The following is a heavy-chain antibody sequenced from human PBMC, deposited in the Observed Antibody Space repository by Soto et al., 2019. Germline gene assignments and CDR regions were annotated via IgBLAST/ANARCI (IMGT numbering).Heavy chain of an antibody. D-gene: IGHD6-19*01. CDR1: GFTFRNFA. Sequence: PGGSLRLSCAASGFTFRNFAMSWVRQAPGKGLEWVSDIPGSGAYTCYADSVKGRFTISRDNSKNRLYLQMNSLRADDTAVYYCAKDFSSGWCLDYWGQGTLVTVSS. V-gene: IGHV3-23*01. J-gene: IGHJ4*02. CDR3: AKDFSSGWCLDY. CDR2: IPGSGAYT.